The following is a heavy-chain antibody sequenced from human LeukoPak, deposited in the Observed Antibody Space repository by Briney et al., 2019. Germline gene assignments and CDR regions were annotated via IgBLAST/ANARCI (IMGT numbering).Heavy chain of an antibody. Sequence: GGSLRLSCAASGFTFSSYEMNGARQAPGKGLKWVSYISSSGSTIYYADSVKGRFTVSRDNAKNSLYLQMNSLRAEDTAVYYCARDRSYYDSSGYYWGQGTLVTVSS. CDR1: GFTFSSYE. D-gene: IGHD3-22*01. CDR3: ARDRSYYDSSGYY. CDR2: ISSSGSTI. J-gene: IGHJ4*02. V-gene: IGHV3-48*03.